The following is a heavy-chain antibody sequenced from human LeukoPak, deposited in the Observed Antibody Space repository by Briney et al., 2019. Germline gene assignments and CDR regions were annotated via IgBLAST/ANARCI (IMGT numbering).Heavy chain of an antibody. Sequence: GASVKVSCEASGYTFTGYYMHWVRQAPGQGLEWMGWINPNSGGTNYAQKFQGWVTMTRDTSISTAYMELSRLRSDDTAVYYCARAAMNLDGYNWWYFDYWGQRTLVTVSS. CDR3: ARAAMNLDGYNWWYFDY. CDR1: GYTFTGYY. CDR2: INPNSGGT. J-gene: IGHJ4*02. D-gene: IGHD5-24*01. V-gene: IGHV1-2*04.